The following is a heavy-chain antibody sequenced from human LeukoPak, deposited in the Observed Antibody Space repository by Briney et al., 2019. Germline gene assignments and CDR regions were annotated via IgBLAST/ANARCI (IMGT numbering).Heavy chain of an antibody. CDR3: ARDEDGIAVAGNLGAFDI. J-gene: IGHJ3*02. CDR1: GGSISSGDYY. D-gene: IGHD6-19*01. V-gene: IGHV4-30-4*01. CDR2: IYYSGST. Sequence: PSETLSLTCTVSGGSISSGDYYWSWIRQPPGKGLEWIGYIYYSGSTYYNPSLKSRVTISVDTSKNQFSLKLSSVTAADTAVYYCARDEDGIAVAGNLGAFDIWGQGTMVTVSS.